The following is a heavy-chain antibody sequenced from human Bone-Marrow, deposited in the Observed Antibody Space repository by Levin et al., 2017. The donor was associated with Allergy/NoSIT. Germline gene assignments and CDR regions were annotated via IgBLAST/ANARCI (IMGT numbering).Heavy chain of an antibody. J-gene: IGHJ4*02. Sequence: LSLPCAASGFPLNSYSMHWVRQAPGKGLEWVAVISSGGINKYYADSVKGRFTISSDLSKSTLHLQMNSLRPEDTALYYCARGRGFDDYGSGSSSSTSSDNWGQGTLVTVSA. V-gene: IGHV3-30*04. CDR1: GFPLNSYS. CDR3: ARGRGFDDYGSGSSSSTSSDN. D-gene: IGHD3-10*01. CDR2: ISSGGINK.